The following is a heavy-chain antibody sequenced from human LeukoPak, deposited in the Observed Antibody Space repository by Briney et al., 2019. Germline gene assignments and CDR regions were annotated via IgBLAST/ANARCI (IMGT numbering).Heavy chain of an antibody. CDR3: ARSSSTVTTWPFDY. CDR2: ISSSSSHI. V-gene: IGHV3-21*01. J-gene: IGHJ4*02. Sequence: GGSLRLSCAASGFTFSSYSMSWVRQAPGKGLDWVSSISSSSSHIYYADSMKGRFTISRDNDKHSLYLQMDSMTAEDTAVYYCARSSSTVTTWPFDYWGQGTLVTVSS. D-gene: IGHD4-17*01. CDR1: GFTFSSYS.